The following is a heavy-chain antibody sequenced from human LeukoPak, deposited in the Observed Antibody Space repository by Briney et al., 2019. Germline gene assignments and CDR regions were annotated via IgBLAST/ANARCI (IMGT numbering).Heavy chain of an antibody. V-gene: IGHV4-59*12. J-gene: IGHJ5*02. D-gene: IGHD3-3*01. Sequence: PSETLSLTCTVSGGSISSYYWSWIRQPPGKGLEWIGYIYYSGSTNYNPSLKSRVTISVDTSKNQFSLKLSSVTAADTAVYYCARGRITIFGVVTIRGGFDPWGQGTLVTVSS. CDR2: IYYSGST. CDR3: ARGRITIFGVVTIRGGFDP. CDR1: GGSISSYY.